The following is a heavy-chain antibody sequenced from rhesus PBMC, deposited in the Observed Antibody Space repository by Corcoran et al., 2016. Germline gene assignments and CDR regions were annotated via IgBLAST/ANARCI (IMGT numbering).Heavy chain of an antibody. CDR3: TRYSWTFDAFDF. V-gene: IGHV3S16*01. CDR2: ISNGGGST. CDR1: GFTFSSYG. Sequence: EVQLVESGGGLVQPGGSLRLSCAASGFTFSSYGMSWVRQAPGKGLAWVSYISNGGGSTYYADSVKGRFTVARDNAKNSLSLQMSSLRAEDTAVYYCTRYSWTFDAFDFWGQGLRVTVSS. J-gene: IGHJ3*01. D-gene: IGHD1-1-1*01.